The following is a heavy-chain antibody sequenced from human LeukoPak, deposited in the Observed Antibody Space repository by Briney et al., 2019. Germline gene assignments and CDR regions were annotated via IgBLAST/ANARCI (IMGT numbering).Heavy chain of an antibody. CDR1: GFTFSSYA. V-gene: IGHV3-30-3*01. J-gene: IGHJ4*02. Sequence: GGSLRLSCEASGFTFSSYAMHWVRQAPGKGLEWVAVVSYDGSNEYYAESVEGRFSISRDTSKNTLSLQMNSLRAEDTAMYYCAKDGDYYDSSGYYYYFDYWGQGTLVTVSS. CDR3: AKDGDYYDSSGYYYYFDY. D-gene: IGHD3-22*01. CDR2: VSYDGSNE.